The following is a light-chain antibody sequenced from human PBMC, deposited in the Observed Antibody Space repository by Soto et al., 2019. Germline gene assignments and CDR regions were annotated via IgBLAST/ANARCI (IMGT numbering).Light chain of an antibody. CDR2: GAS. Sequence: EIVLTQSPGTLSVSPGERATLSCRASQTISSNLAWYQQKPGQAPRLLIYGASTRATGIPARFSGSGSGTEFTLTISSLQSEDFAVYYCQQYNNGPPYTFGQGTKLEIK. V-gene: IGKV3-15*01. J-gene: IGKJ2*01. CDR1: QTISSN. CDR3: QQYNNGPPYT.